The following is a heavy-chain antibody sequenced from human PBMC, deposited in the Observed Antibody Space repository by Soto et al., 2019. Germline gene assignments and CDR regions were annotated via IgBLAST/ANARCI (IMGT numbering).Heavy chain of an antibody. CDR2: IGTAGDT. CDR1: GFTFSSYD. J-gene: IGHJ6*04. V-gene: IGHV3-13*01. CDR3: ARTLPYYYYYGMDV. Sequence: EVQLVESGGGLVQPGGSLRLSCAASGFTFSSYDMHWVRQATGKGLEWVSAIGTAGDTNYPGSVKGRFTISRENAKNSLYRQMNSLRAEATAVYYCARTLPYYYYYGMDVWREGTTVTVAS.